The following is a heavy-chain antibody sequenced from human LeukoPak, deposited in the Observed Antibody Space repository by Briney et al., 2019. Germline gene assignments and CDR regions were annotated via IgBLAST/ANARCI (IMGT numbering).Heavy chain of an antibody. D-gene: IGHD3-3*01. CDR3: ARVGSLEWLTLYDY. CDR2: INWNGGST. Sequence: GGSLRLSCAASGFTFDGYGMSWVRHAPGKGLEWVSGINWNGGSTVYADSVKGRFTISRDNAKNSLYLQMNSLRAEDTALYYCARVGSLEWLTLYDYLGQGTLVTVSS. CDR1: GFTFDGYG. J-gene: IGHJ4*02. V-gene: IGHV3-20*04.